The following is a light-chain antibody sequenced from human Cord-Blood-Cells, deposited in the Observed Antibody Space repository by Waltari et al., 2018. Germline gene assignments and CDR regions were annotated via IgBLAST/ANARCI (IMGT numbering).Light chain of an antibody. V-gene: IGKV3-11*01. J-gene: IGKJ2*01. Sequence: EMVLTQSPATLSLSPGERATLSCRASQSVSSYLAWYQQKPGQAPRLLIYDASNRAPGIPARFSGSGSGTAFTLTISSLEPEDFAVYYCQQRSYWPPYTFGQGTKLEIK. CDR1: QSVSSY. CDR2: DAS. CDR3: QQRSYWPPYT.